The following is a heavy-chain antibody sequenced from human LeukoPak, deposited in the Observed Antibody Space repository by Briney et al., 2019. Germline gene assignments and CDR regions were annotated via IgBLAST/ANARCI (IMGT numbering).Heavy chain of an antibody. Sequence: GSLRLSCAASGFTVSSNYMSWVRQPPGKGLEWIGEINHSGSTNYNPSLKSRVTISVDTSKNQFSLKLSSVTAADTAVYYCARGKYYYDSSGYEPGWFDPWGQGTLVTVSS. CDR1: GFTVSSNY. CDR3: ARGKYYYDSSGYEPGWFDP. D-gene: IGHD3-22*01. J-gene: IGHJ5*02. CDR2: INHSGST. V-gene: IGHV4-34*01.